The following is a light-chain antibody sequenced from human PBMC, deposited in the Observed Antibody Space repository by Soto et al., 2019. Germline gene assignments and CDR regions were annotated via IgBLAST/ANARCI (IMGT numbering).Light chain of an antibody. CDR3: QQYNSAPLT. Sequence: DVQMTQSPSSLSVFVGDRVTITCRASQGIAPYLDWFQQKPGKVPKLLIYATSTLQSGVPSRFSGSGSGTDFTLTINSLQPEDVGTYYCQQYNSAPLTFGGGTKVEIK. CDR1: QGIAPY. V-gene: IGKV1-27*01. J-gene: IGKJ4*01. CDR2: ATS.